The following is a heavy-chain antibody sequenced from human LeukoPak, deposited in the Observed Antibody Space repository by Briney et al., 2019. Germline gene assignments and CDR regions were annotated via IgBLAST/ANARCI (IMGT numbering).Heavy chain of an antibody. CDR3: AREDSGPSDY. Sequence: GESLKISCKGSGYSFSSYWIGWVRQMPGKGLEWMGITYPGDSDTRYSPSFQGQVTISADKSISTTYLQWSSLKASDTAIYYCAREDSGPSDYWGQGTLVTVAS. CDR1: GYSFSSYW. CDR2: TYPGDSDT. V-gene: IGHV5-51*01. J-gene: IGHJ4*02.